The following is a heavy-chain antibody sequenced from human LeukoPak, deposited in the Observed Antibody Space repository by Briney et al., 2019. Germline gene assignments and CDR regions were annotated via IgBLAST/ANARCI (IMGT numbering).Heavy chain of an antibody. CDR3: ARAGYSTSWHPLDS. D-gene: IGHD6-13*01. CDR1: GFTFSNYW. Sequence: PGGSLRLSCAASGFTFSNYWMIWVRQAPGKGLEWVGNIKQDGSEKRYADSVRGRFTISRDNAKNLLYLQMNSLRAEETAVYYCARAGYSTSWHPLDSWGQGTLVTVSS. V-gene: IGHV3-7*05. J-gene: IGHJ4*02. CDR2: IKQDGSEK.